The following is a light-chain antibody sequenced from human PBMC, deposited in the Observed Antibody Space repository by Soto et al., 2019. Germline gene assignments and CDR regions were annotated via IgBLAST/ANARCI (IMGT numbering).Light chain of an antibody. CDR3: QQRSNWPPWT. CDR2: DAS. CDR1: QSVSSY. J-gene: IGKJ1*01. V-gene: IGKV3-11*01. Sequence: EIVLTQSPATLSLSPGERATLSCRASQSVSSYSAWYQQKPGQAPRLLIYDASNRATGIPARFSGSGSGTDFTLTISSLEPEDFAVYYGQQRSNWPPWTFGQGTKVEIK.